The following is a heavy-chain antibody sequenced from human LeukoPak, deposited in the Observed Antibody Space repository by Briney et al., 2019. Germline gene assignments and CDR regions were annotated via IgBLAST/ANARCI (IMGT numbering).Heavy chain of an antibody. CDR3: ASGTVLYNSNWYYFVY. Sequence: SETLSLTCTVSGGSISTDGYYWSWIRQPPGEGLEWIGYIYHSGSTYYNPSLRSRVTVSVDTSNNQFSLNLSSVTAADTAVYYCASGTVLYNSNWYYFVYWGQGTLVAVSS. J-gene: IGHJ4*02. V-gene: IGHV4-30-2*01. CDR2: IYHSGST. CDR1: GGSISTDGYY. D-gene: IGHD6-13*01.